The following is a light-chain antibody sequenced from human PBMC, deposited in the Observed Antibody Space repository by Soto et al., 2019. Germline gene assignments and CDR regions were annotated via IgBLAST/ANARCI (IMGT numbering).Light chain of an antibody. J-gene: IGKJ1*01. CDR3: QHMRT. Sequence: DIQMTQSPSTLSASIGDRVTITCRASQNINNWIAWYQQKPGKAPKFLIYVASTLESGVPSRFSGSGFGTEFSLTISSLQPDDFGSYYCQHMRTFGQGTKVDIK. CDR2: VAS. CDR1: QNINNW. V-gene: IGKV1-5*01.